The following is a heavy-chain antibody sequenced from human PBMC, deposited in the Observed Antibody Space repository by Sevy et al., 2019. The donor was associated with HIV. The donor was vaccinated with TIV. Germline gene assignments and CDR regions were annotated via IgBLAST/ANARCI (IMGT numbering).Heavy chain of an antibody. CDR2: IRGKTDGGTT. Sequence: GGSLRLSCAASGFTFSNAWMTWVRQAPGKGLEWVGRIRGKTDGGTTDYAAPVKGRFTFSRDDSETTLYLQMNSLKTDDTAVYFCTTLVRSVSGGKVGYWGQGTLVTVSS. CDR1: GFTFSNAW. J-gene: IGHJ4*02. CDR3: TTLVRSVSGGKVGY. D-gene: IGHD3-16*01. V-gene: IGHV3-15*01.